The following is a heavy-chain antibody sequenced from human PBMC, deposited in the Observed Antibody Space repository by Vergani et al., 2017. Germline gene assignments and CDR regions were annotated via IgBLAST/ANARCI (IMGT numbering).Heavy chain of an antibody. CDR2: IYHGDSDT. Sequence: EVQLVQSGAEVKKPGESLKISCKGSGYSFTSYWIGWVRQMPGKGLEWMGIIYHGDSDTRYSPSFQGQVTISADKSISTAYLQWSSLKASDTAMYYCAGLYRRVAGLLVALDIWGQGTMVTVSS. CDR1: GYSFTSYW. D-gene: IGHD6-19*01. J-gene: IGHJ3*02. CDR3: AGLYRRVAGLLVALDI. V-gene: IGHV5-51*01.